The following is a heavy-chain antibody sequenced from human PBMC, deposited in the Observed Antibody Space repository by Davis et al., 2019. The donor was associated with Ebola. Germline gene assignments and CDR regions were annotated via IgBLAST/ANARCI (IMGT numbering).Heavy chain of an antibody. J-gene: IGHJ4*02. CDR2: IYHSGST. D-gene: IGHD3-16*01. CDR1: GDSVSNNY. CDR3: ARGGIWGATAQIGY. V-gene: IGHV4-59*02. Sequence: SETLSLTCTVSGDSVSNNYWTWIRQTPGKGLEWIGYIYHSGSTNYNPSLKSRVTISVDKSKNQFSLKLSSVTAADTAVYYCARGGIWGATAQIGYWGQGTLVTVSS.